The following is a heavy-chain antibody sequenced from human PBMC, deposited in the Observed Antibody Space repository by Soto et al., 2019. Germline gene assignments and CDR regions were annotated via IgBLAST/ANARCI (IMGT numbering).Heavy chain of an antibody. CDR3: VKEIAAAQ. J-gene: IGHJ4*02. CDR2: INKDGSQT. D-gene: IGHD6-25*01. V-gene: IGHV3-7*01. Sequence: EVQLVESGGALVQPGGSLRLTCATSGFTFSNYWMTWVRQAPGKGLEWVANINKDGSQTSFVDSVKGRFTIFRDNAKSSLYLQMNSLRGEDTAKYYGVKEIAAAQWGQGTLVTVSS. CDR1: GFTFSNYW.